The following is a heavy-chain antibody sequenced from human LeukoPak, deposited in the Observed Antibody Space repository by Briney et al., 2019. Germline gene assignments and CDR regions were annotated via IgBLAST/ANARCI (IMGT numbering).Heavy chain of an antibody. Sequence: ASVKVSCKASGDSSKTNAIVWLRQAPGQGLTWMGWISPFNCNTKYPQTFQDRLTLTNDKAPSPVYMELRSLRPDDTAVDFWAGERDADPFDIWGQGTPVIASS. V-gene: IGHV1-3*01. CDR3: AGERDADPFDI. CDR2: ISPFNCNT. CDR1: GDSSKTNA. J-gene: IGHJ3*02.